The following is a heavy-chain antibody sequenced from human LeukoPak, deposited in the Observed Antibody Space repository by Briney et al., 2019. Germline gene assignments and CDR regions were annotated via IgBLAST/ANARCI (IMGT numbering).Heavy chain of an antibody. D-gene: IGHD1-26*01. CDR1: GYTFTSYA. CDR2: IIPILGIA. J-gene: IGHJ6*02. V-gene: IGHV1-69*04. CDR3: ARGVRIVGANFYYYYGMDV. Sequence: ASVKVSCKASGYTFTSYAISWVRQAPGQGLEWMGRIIPILGIANYAQKFQGRVTITADKSTSTAYMELSSLRSEDTAVYYCARGVRIVGANFYYYYGMDVWGQGTTVTVSS.